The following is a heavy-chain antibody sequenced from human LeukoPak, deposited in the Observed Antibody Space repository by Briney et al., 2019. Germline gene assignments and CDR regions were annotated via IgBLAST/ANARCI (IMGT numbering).Heavy chain of an antibody. J-gene: IGHJ5*02. Sequence: SETLSLTCSVSGDSISSSNYYWGWIRQHPGKGLEWIGYIYYSGSTYYNPSLKSRVTISVDTSKNQFSLKLSSVTAADTAVYYCARENCSGGSCYSNWFDPWGQGTLVTVSS. CDR1: GDSISSSNYY. D-gene: IGHD2-15*01. CDR3: ARENCSGGSCYSNWFDP. V-gene: IGHV4-31*03. CDR2: IYYSGST.